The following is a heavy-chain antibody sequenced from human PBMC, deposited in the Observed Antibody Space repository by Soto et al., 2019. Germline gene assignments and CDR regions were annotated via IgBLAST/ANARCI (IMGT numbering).Heavy chain of an antibody. CDR3: AKRDRSSSSYNWFDP. Sequence: EVQLLESGGGLVQPGGSLRLSCAASGFTFSSYAMSWVRQAPGKGLEWVSAISGSGGSTYYADSVKGRFTISRDNSKNTLYLQKNSLRAEDTAVYYCAKRDRSSSSYNWFDPWGQGTLVTVSS. V-gene: IGHV3-23*01. J-gene: IGHJ5*02. D-gene: IGHD6-6*01. CDR2: ISGSGGST. CDR1: GFTFSSYA.